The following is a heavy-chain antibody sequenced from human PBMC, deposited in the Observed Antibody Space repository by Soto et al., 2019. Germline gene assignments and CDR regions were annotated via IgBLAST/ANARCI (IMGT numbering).Heavy chain of an antibody. Sequence: QEHLVQSGSELKKRGASVKISCRASGYTFTDYYIHWVRQAPGQGLEWMGWINPHNGATKYAQKFQGTVTMTSDTSIRTAYMELSRLTSDDTALHYCTARHLGFLFCTDVHCPDYWGQGTLVSVSS. D-gene: IGHD2-21*01. CDR2: INPHNGAT. CDR3: TARHLGFLFCTDVHCPDY. V-gene: IGHV1-2*02. CDR1: GYTFTDYY. J-gene: IGHJ4*01.